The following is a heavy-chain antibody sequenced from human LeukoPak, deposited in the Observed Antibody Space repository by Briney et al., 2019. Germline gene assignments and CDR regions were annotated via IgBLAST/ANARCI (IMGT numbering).Heavy chain of an antibody. V-gene: IGHV1-69*04. D-gene: IGHD2-2*01. Sequence: SVKVSCKASGGTFSSYAISWVRQAPGQGLEWMGRIIPILGIANYAQKFQGRVTITADKSTSTAYMELSSLRSEDTAVYYCARPIVVVPAAHSYYYYGMDVWGQGTTVTVSS. CDR1: GGTFSSYA. CDR2: IIPILGIA. J-gene: IGHJ6*02. CDR3: ARPIVVVPAAHSYYYYGMDV.